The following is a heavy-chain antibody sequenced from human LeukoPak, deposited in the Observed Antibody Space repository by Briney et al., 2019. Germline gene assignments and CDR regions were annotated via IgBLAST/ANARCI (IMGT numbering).Heavy chain of an antibody. J-gene: IGHJ4*02. CDR1: GFTLSSNY. CDR3: ARDLHCSGGSCLNFDS. V-gene: IGHV3-66*01. CDR2: IYSGGNK. D-gene: IGHD2-15*01. Sequence: PGGSLRLSCAASGFTLSSNYMSWVRPAPGKGLAWVSVIYSGGNKYYADYVKGRFTISRDKSKNTLYLQMNSLRAEDTAVYYCARDLHCSGGSCLNFDSWGQGTLVTVSS.